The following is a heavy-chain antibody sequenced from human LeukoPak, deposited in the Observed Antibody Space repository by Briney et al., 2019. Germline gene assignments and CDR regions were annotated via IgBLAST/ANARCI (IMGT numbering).Heavy chain of an antibody. Sequence: SVKVSCKASGGTFSSFAISWVRQAPGQGLEWMGGIIPIFGTANYAQKFQGRVTITADESTSTAYMELSSLRSEDTAVYYCARDLWSSSSSNYYYGMDVWGQGTTVTVSS. CDR3: ARDLWSSSSSNYYYGMDV. CDR1: GGTFSSFA. J-gene: IGHJ6*02. V-gene: IGHV1-69*01. D-gene: IGHD6-13*01. CDR2: IIPIFGTA.